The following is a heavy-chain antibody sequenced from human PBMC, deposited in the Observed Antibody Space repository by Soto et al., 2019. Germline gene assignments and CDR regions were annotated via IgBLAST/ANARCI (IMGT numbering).Heavy chain of an antibody. J-gene: IGHJ4*02. V-gene: IGHV3-23*01. CDR1: GFTFINYA. CDR3: AKDYGSSRYFFGY. D-gene: IGHD6-19*01. Sequence: PGGSLRLSCAASGFTFINYAMTWVRQAPGEGLEWVSTINGNGANTHYADSVKGRFSISRDNSKNTLYIQMNSLRAEDTAVYYCAKDYGSSRYFFGYWGQGALVTISS. CDR2: INGNGANT.